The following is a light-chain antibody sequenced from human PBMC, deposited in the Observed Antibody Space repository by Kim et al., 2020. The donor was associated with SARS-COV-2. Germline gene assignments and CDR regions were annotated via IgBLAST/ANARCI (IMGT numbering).Light chain of an antibody. CDR1: KSVLYSSNNKNY. J-gene: IGKJ2*01. Sequence: RATINCKSSKSVLYSSNNKNYLAWYQQKPGQPPKLLIYWASTRESGVPDRFSGSGSGTDFTLTISSLQAEDVAVYYCQQYYSTPYTFGQGTKLEI. CDR2: WAS. CDR3: QQYYSTPYT. V-gene: IGKV4-1*01.